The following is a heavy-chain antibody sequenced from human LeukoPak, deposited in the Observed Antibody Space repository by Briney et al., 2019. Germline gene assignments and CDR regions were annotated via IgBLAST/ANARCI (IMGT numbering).Heavy chain of an antibody. CDR2: IFYSGTT. V-gene: IGHV4-59*01. D-gene: IGHD1-26*01. Sequence: PSETLSLTCTVSGGSISSYYWSWIRQPPGKGLEWIGFIFYSGTTNYNPSLKSRVTISVDTSKNQFSLKLSSVTAADTAVYYCAREEALGSGSFDYWGQGTLVTVSS. CDR3: AREEALGSGSFDY. J-gene: IGHJ4*02. CDR1: GGSISSYY.